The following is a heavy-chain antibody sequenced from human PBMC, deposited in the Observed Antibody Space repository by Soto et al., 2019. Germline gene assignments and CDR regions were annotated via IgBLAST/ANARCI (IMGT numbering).Heavy chain of an antibody. V-gene: IGHV4-31*03. D-gene: IGHD3-22*01. CDR2: IYYSGST. CDR3: ARGPGSAYYDSSGYYLDY. CDR1: GGSISSGGYY. J-gene: IGHJ4*02. Sequence: QVQLQESGPGLVKPSQTLSLTCTVSGGSISSGGYYWSWIRQHPGKGLEWIGYIYYSGSTSYNPSLKSRVTISVDTSKNQFSLKLSSVTAADTAVYCCARGPGSAYYDSSGYYLDYWGQGTLVTVSS.